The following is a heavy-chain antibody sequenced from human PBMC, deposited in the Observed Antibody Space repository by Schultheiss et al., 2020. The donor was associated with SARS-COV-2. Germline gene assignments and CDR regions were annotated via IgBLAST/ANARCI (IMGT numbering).Heavy chain of an antibody. CDR3: ARTARGHGMDV. J-gene: IGHJ6*02. CDR1: GFTFSSYA. D-gene: IGHD5-18*01. CDR2: ISFDGSNT. V-gene: IGHV3-30*01. Sequence: GGSLRLSCAASGFTFSSYAMHWVRQAPAKGLEWVAVISFDGSNTWYADTVRGRFTISRDNSKNTLYLKMNSLRAEDTAVYYCARTARGHGMDVWGQGTTVTVSS.